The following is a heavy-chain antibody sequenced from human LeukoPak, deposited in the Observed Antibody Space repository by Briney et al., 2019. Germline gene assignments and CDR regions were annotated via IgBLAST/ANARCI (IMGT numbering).Heavy chain of an antibody. Sequence: GGSLRLSCAASRFTFSTYWMSWVRQAPGKGLEWVANIKQDGSEKYYVDSVKGRFTISRDNAKNSLYLQMNSLRAEDTAVYYCARDTGAYYDSGGLDYWGQGTLVTVSS. J-gene: IGHJ4*02. CDR1: RFTFSTYW. CDR3: ARDTGAYYDSGGLDY. D-gene: IGHD3-22*01. V-gene: IGHV3-7*01. CDR2: IKQDGSEK.